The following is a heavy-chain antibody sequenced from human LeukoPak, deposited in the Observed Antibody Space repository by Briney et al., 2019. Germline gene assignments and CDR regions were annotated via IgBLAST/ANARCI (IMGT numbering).Heavy chain of an antibody. D-gene: IGHD5-12*01. V-gene: IGHV4-59*08. Sequence: SETLSLTCTVSGGSISSYYWSWIRQPPGKGLEWLGYIYYSGSTNYNTSLKSRVTISVDTSKNQFSLKLSSVTAADTAVYYCARQGRGYSGYDSVLFDYWGQGTLVTVSS. CDR2: IYYSGST. CDR1: GGSISSYY. J-gene: IGHJ4*02. CDR3: ARQGRGYSGYDSVLFDY.